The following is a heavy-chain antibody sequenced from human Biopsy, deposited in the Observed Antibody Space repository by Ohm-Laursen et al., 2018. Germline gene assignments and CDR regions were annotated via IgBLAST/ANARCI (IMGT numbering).Heavy chain of an antibody. V-gene: IGHV4-59*01. D-gene: IGHD3-3*01. CDR3: ARTPRDSFWSGSYKRGLWFDP. CDR2: VYNGGIT. CDR1: GGSIISYY. Sequence: SETLSLTCSVSGGSIISYYWTWIRQPPGKGLEWIGHVYNGGITNYNPSLKSRVTISKDTSENQFSLQVNSVTAADTAAYYCARTPRDSFWSGSYKRGLWFDPWGQGTLVIVSS. J-gene: IGHJ5*02.